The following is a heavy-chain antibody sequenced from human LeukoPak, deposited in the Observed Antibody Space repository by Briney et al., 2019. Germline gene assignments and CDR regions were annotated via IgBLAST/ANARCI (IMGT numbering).Heavy chain of an antibody. D-gene: IGHD6-19*01. V-gene: IGHV1-46*01. Sequence: ASVKVSCKASGYTFTSYYMHWVRQAPGQGLEWMGIINPSGGTTNYAQKFQGRVTMTRDTSASTVYMELSSLRSEDTAVYYCARFAVHRRIAVTGQFGLDYWGRGTLVAVSS. CDR2: INPSGGTT. CDR1: GYTFTSYY. CDR3: ARFAVHRRIAVTGQFGLDY. J-gene: IGHJ4*02.